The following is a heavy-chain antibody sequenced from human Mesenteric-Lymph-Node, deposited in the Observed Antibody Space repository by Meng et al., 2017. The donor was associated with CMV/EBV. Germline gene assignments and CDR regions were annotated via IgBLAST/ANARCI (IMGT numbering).Heavy chain of an antibody. CDR3: ASNYERY. Sequence: QVQLQESGPGMVKPSGTLSPTLGVFGGSISSGIWWSWVRQPPGKGLEWIGEIYYSGSTNYNPSLKRRVTISVDKSKNQFSLKLSSVTAADTAVYYCASNYERYWGQGTLVTVSS. CDR1: GGSISSGIW. D-gene: IGHD3-3*01. J-gene: IGHJ4*02. V-gene: IGHV4-4*02. CDR2: IYYSGST.